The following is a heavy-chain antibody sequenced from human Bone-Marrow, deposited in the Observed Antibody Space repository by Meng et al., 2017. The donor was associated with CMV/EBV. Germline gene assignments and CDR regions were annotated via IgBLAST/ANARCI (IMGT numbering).Heavy chain of an antibody. CDR3: ASQTIVGTPGVY. CDR2: IDAGNGNT. Sequence: CTASGYRFISSTMHWVRQAPGQRLEWMGWIDAGNGNTRYSQKFQDRVTITRDTSASTGYMELSSLRSEDTAVYYCASQTIVGTPGVYWGQGTLVTVSS. CDR1: GYRFISST. J-gene: IGHJ4*02. V-gene: IGHV1-3*01. D-gene: IGHD1-26*01.